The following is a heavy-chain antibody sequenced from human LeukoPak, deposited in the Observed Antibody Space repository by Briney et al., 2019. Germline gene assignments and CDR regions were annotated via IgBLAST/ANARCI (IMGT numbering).Heavy chain of an antibody. CDR1: GXTFSSYG. D-gene: IGHD5-12*01. CDR2: ISYDGSKK. Sequence: GGSLRLSCAASGXTFSSYGFHWVRQAPGKGLEWVALISYDGSKKYYADSVKGRFTISRDSSKNTVYLQMNSLRPEDTAVYYCARDLSGHFTFDYWGQGTLVTVSS. V-gene: IGHV3-30-3*01. J-gene: IGHJ4*02. CDR3: ARDLSGHFTFDY.